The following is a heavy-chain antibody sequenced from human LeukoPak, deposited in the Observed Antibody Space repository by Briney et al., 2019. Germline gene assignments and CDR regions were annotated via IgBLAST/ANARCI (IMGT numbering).Heavy chain of an antibody. J-gene: IGHJ4*02. CDR1: GFTFSSYW. D-gene: IGHD3-9*01. Sequence: QSGGSLRLSCAASGFTFSSYWMSWIRQAPGKGLEWVANIKQDGSEKYYVDSVKGRFTISRDNAKNSLYLQMNSLRAEDTAVYYCASGTSLLTGPQSWDYWGQGTPVTVSS. V-gene: IGHV3-7*01. CDR3: ASGTSLLTGPQSWDY. CDR2: IKQDGSEK.